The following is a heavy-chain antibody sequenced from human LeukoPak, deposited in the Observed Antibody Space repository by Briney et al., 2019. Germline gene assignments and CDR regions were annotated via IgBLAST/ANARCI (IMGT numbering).Heavy chain of an antibody. CDR3: AKDAASAGTSSFDY. J-gene: IGHJ4*02. V-gene: IGHV1-69*06. CDR1: GGTFSSYA. Sequence: SVKVSCKASGGTFSSYAISWVRQAPGQGLEWMGGIIPIFGTANYAQKFQGRVTITADKSTSTAYMELSSLRSEDTAVYYCAKDAASAGTSSFDYWGQGTLVTVSS. CDR2: IIPIFGTA. D-gene: IGHD6-13*01.